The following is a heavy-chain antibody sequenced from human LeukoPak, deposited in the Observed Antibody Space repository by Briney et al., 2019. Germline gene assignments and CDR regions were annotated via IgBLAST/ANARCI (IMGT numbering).Heavy chain of an antibody. D-gene: IGHD3-3*01. V-gene: IGHV1-18*01. J-gene: IGHJ4*02. Sequence: GASVKVSCKASGYTFTSYGISWVRQAPGQGLEWMGWIGAYNGNTNYAQKLQGRVTMTTDTSTSTAHMELRSLRSDDTAVYYCARDRPTIFGVVNPFDYWGQGTLVTVSS. CDR3: ARDRPTIFGVVNPFDY. CDR1: GYTFTSYG. CDR2: IGAYNGNT.